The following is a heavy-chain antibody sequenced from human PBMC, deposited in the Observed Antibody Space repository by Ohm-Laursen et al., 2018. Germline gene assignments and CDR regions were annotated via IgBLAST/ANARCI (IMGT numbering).Heavy chain of an antibody. Sequence: SLRLSCAASGFTVKTCGMTWVRQAPGKGLVWVSRINPDGRTTTYADSVKGRFTISRDNAKNSLYLQMNSLRGDDTAVYYCARDATAGGTLGWGQGTLVTVSS. V-gene: IGHV3-74*03. J-gene: IGHJ4*02. CDR3: ARDATAGGTLG. CDR2: INPDGRTT. CDR1: GFTVKTCG. D-gene: IGHD6-13*01.